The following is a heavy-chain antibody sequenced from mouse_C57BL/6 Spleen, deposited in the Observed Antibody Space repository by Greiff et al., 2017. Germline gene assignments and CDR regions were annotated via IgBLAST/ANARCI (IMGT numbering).Heavy chain of an antibody. J-gene: IGHJ1*03. CDR1: GYTFTSYW. CDR3: ARGGGTAVVAPDV. Sequence: QVHVKQSGAELVQPGASVKMSCKASGYTFTSYWITWVKQRPGQGLEWIGDIYPGSGSTNYNEKFKSKATLTVDTSSSTAYMQLSSLTSEDSAVYYCARGGGTAVVAPDVWGTGTTGTVSS. D-gene: IGHD1-1*01. V-gene: IGHV1-55*01. CDR2: IYPGSGST.